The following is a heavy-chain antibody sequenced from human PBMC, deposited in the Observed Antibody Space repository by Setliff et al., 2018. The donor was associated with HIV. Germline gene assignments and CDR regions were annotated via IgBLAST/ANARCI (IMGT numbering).Heavy chain of an antibody. CDR1: GYTFTNHL. V-gene: IGHV1-3*01. D-gene: IGHD3-10*01. CDR2: INAGNGNT. CDR3: ARGSSGFRSGSYYNTFIDY. J-gene: IGHJ4*02. Sequence: GASVKVSCKASGYTFTNHLLYWVRQAPGQRLEWMGWINAGNGNTKYSQKFQGRVTITRDTSASTAYMELSSLRSEDTAVYYCARGSSGFRSGSYYNTFIDYWGQGTLVTVSS.